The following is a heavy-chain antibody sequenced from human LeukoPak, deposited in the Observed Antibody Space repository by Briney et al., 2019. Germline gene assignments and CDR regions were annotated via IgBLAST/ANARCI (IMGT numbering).Heavy chain of an antibody. D-gene: IGHD3-22*01. J-gene: IGHJ1*01. Sequence: SETLSLTCTVSGGSISSYYWSWIRQPPGKGLEWMGYIYYSGSTNYNPSLKSRVTISVDTSKNQFSLKLSSVTAADTAVYYCARGYYDSSGYYSQHWGQGTLVTVSS. CDR1: GGSISSYY. CDR2: IYYSGST. CDR3: ARGYYDSSGYYSQH. V-gene: IGHV4-59*01.